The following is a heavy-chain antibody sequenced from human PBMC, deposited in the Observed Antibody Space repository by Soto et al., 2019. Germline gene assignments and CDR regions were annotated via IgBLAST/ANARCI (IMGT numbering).Heavy chain of an antibody. D-gene: IGHD2-2*01. V-gene: IGHV5-51*01. CDR3: ARRGGYCSSTSCPPAYYGMDV. CDR1: GYSFTSYW. J-gene: IGHJ6*02. Sequence: GESLKISCKGSGYSFTSYWIGWVRQIPGKGLEWMGIIYPGDSDTRYSPSFQGQVTISADKSISTAYLQWSSLKASDTAMYYCARRGGYCSSTSCPPAYYGMDVWGQGTTVTVS. CDR2: IYPGDSDT.